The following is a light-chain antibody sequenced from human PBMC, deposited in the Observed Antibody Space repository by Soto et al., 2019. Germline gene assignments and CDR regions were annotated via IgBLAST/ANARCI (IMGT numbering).Light chain of an antibody. CDR1: QSVSSSS. CDR3: QQYDSSPET. V-gene: IGKV3-20*01. Sequence: IVLTQSPDTLSLSPGERATLSCRAGQSVSSSSLAWYQHKPGQAPRLLIYGASSRATGIPDRFSGSGSGTDFTLTISRLEPEDFAVYYCQQYDSSPETFGQGTKVDIK. J-gene: IGKJ1*01. CDR2: GAS.